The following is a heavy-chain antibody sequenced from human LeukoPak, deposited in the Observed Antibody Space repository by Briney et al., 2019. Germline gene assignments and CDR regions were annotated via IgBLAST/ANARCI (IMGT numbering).Heavy chain of an antibody. V-gene: IGHV3-20*04. D-gene: IGHD3-22*01. J-gene: IGHJ4*02. CDR1: GFTFNDYG. CDR2: INWNGGRT. Sequence: GGSLRLSCAASGFTFNDYGMRWVRQAPGKGLEWVSGINWNGGRTGYADSMKGRFIISRDNAKNSLYLQVNSLRAEDTALYYCARNFGGGDSSGPYYWGQGTLVTVSS. CDR3: ARNFGGGDSSGPYY.